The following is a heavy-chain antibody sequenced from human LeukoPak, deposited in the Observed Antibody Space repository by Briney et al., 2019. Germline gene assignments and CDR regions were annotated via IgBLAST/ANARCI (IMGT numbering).Heavy chain of an antibody. CDR1: GYSISSGYY. CDR3: ARSLLVGVPLD. CDR2: IYHSGST. J-gene: IGHJ4*02. V-gene: IGHV4-38-2*02. D-gene: IGHD1-26*01. Sequence: SETLFLTCTVSGYSISSGYYWGWIRQPPGMGLEWIGSIYHSGSTYYNPSLKSRVTISVDTSKNQFSLKLSSVTAADTAVYYCARSLLVGVPLDWGQGTLVTVSS.